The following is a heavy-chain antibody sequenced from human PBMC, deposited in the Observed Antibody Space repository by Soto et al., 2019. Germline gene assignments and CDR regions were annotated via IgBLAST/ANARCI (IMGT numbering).Heavy chain of an antibody. J-gene: IGHJ6*02. D-gene: IGHD2-21*02. CDR2: IYHSGST. V-gene: IGHV4-4*02. CDR1: GGSISSSNW. Sequence: QVQLQESGPGLVKPSGTLSLTCAVSGGSISSSNWWSWVRQPPGKGLEWIGEIYHSGSTNYNPSLKSRVTLSVDKSKHQFSLKLSSVTAADTAVYYCARGDGSSDYGMDVWGQGTTVTVSS. CDR3: ARGDGSSDYGMDV.